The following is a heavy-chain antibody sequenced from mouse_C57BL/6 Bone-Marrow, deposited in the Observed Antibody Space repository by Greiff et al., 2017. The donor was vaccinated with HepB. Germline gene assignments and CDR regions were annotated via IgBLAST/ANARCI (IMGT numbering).Heavy chain of an antibody. D-gene: IGHD2-5*01. V-gene: IGHV5-2*03. Sequence: EVMLVESGGGLVQPGESLKLSCESNEYEFPSHDMSWVRKTPEKRLELVAAINSDGGSTYYPDTMERRFIISRDNTKKTLYLQMSSLRSEDTALYYCARLYSNYRDWYFDVWGTGTTVTVSS. CDR1: EYEFPSHD. J-gene: IGHJ1*03. CDR3: ARLYSNYRDWYFDV. CDR2: INSDGGST.